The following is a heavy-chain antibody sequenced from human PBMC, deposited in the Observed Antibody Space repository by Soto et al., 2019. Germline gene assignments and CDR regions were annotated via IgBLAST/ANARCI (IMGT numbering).Heavy chain of an antibody. J-gene: IGHJ6*02. V-gene: IGHV3-48*01. CDR2: ISSSSSTI. CDR1: GFTFDDYA. Sequence: SGGSLRLSCAASGFTFDDYAMHWVRQAPGKGLEWVSYISSSSSTIYYADSVKGRFTISRDNSKNTLYLQMNSLRAEDTAVYYCARGESDGMDVWGQGTTVTVSS. CDR3: ARGESDGMDV.